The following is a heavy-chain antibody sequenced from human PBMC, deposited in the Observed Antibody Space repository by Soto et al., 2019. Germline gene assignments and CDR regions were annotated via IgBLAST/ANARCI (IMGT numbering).Heavy chain of an antibody. CDR2: INSDGSST. CDR3: ARELAAPDAYYYYYYMDV. J-gene: IGHJ6*03. V-gene: IGHV3-74*01. D-gene: IGHD3-3*02. CDR1: GFTFSSYW. Sequence: GGSLRLSCAASGFTFSSYWMHWVRQAPGKGLVWVSRINSDGSSTSYADSVKGRFTISRDNAKNTLYLQMNSLRAEDTAVYYCARELAAPDAYYYYYYMDVWGKGTTVTVSS.